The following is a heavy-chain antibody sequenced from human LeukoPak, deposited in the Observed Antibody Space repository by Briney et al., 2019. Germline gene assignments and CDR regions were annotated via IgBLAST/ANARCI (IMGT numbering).Heavy chain of an antibody. CDR1: GFTFSSYS. Sequence: GGSLRLSCAASGFTFSSYSMSWVRQAPGKGLEWVSGTSDRGDYTYYADSVKGRFTISRDTSKNTLYLQMSSLRAEDTALYFCAKKAQYDGHYPLDYWGQGTLVTVSA. CDR3: AKKAQYDGHYPLDY. J-gene: IGHJ4*02. D-gene: IGHD4/OR15-4a*01. CDR2: TSDRGDYT. V-gene: IGHV3-23*01.